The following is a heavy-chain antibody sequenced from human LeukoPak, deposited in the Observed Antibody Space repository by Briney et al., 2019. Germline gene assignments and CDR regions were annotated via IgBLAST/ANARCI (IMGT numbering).Heavy chain of an antibody. CDR2: ISSSSSYI. CDR1: GFTFSSYS. Sequence: GGSLRLSCAASGFTFSSYSMNWVRQAPGKGLEWVSSISSSSSYIYYADSVKGRFTISRDNAKNSLYLQMNSLRAEDTAVYYCARGMVRGVIHDAFDIWGQGTMVTVSS. V-gene: IGHV3-21*01. D-gene: IGHD3-10*01. CDR3: ARGMVRGVIHDAFDI. J-gene: IGHJ3*02.